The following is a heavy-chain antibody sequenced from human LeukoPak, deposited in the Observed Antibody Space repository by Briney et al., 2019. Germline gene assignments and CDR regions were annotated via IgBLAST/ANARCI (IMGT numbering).Heavy chain of an antibody. CDR1: GFTFSSYA. D-gene: IGHD4-17*01. J-gene: IGHJ4*02. Sequence: GGSLRLSCAASGFTFSSYAMHWVRQAPGKGLEWVAVISYDGSNKYYADSVKGRFTISRDNSKNTLYLQMNSLRAEDTAVYYCARGSPHYGDYLDYWGQGTLVTVSS. CDR3: ARGSPHYGDYLDY. V-gene: IGHV3-30-3*01. CDR2: ISYDGSNK.